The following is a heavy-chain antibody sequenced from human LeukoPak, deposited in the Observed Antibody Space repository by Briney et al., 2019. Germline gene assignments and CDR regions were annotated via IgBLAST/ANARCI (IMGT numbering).Heavy chain of an antibody. Sequence: GGSLRLSCAASGFTFSSYAMSWVRQAPGEGLEWVSAISGSGGSTYYADSVKGRFTISRDNSKNTLYLQMNSLRAEDTAVYYCAKDKYYDSSGYYSWFDYWGQGTLVTVSS. CDR1: GFTFSSYA. J-gene: IGHJ4*02. CDR2: ISGSGGST. CDR3: AKDKYYDSSGYYSWFDY. V-gene: IGHV3-23*01. D-gene: IGHD3-22*01.